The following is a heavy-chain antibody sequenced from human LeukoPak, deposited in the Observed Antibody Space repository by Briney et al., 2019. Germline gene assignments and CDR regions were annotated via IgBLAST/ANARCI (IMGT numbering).Heavy chain of an antibody. CDR3: ARETGTPHYNWFDP. CDR1: DYTFSSYG. Sequence: ASVKVSCKASDYTFSSYGISCVRQDPGQGLEWMGWISAYNGNTKYAQKLQGRVTMTTDTSTSTAYMELRSLRSDDTAVYYCARETGTPHYNWFDPWGQGTLVTVSS. J-gene: IGHJ5*02. CDR2: ISAYNGNT. V-gene: IGHV1-18*01. D-gene: IGHD1-1*01.